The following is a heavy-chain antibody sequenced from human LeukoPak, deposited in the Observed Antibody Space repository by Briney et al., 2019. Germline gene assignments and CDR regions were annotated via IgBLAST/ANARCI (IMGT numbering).Heavy chain of an antibody. CDR2: IYYSGST. CDR1: GGSISSSSYY. CDR3: ARALVYYDFWSGYYTGYYFDY. V-gene: IGHV4-39*07. J-gene: IGHJ4*02. D-gene: IGHD3-3*01. Sequence: SETLSLTCTVSGGSISSSSYYWGWLRQPPGKGLEWIRSIYYSGSTYYNPSLKSRVTITVDTPKNQFSLKLSSVTAADTAVYYCARALVYYDFWSGYYTGYYFDYWGQGTLVTVSS.